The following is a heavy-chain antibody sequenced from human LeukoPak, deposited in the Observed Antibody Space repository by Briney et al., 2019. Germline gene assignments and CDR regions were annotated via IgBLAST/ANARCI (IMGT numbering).Heavy chain of an antibody. CDR1: GFTVSSNY. Sequence: GGPLRLSCAASGFTVSSNYMSWVRQAPGKGLEWVSVIYSGGSTYYADSVKGRFTISRDNSKNTLYLQMNSLRAEDTAVYYCARDHSTRAFDIWGQGTMVTVSS. J-gene: IGHJ3*02. CDR2: IYSGGST. V-gene: IGHV3-66*01. CDR3: ARDHSTRAFDI. D-gene: IGHD2/OR15-2a*01.